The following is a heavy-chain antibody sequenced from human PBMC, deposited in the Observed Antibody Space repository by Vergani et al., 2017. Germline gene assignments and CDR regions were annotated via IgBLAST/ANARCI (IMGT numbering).Heavy chain of an antibody. CDR1: GGSISSYY. D-gene: IGHD3-3*01. CDR2: IYYSGST. CDR3: ARGRILRFLEWLPAKNWFDP. J-gene: IGHJ5*02. Sequence: QVQLQESGPGLVKPSETLSLTCTVSGGSISSYYWSWIRQPPGKGLEWIGYIYYSGSTNYNPSLKSRVTISVDTSKNQFSLKLSSVTAADTAVYYCARGRILRFLEWLPAKNWFDPWGQGTLVTVSS. V-gene: IGHV4-59*12.